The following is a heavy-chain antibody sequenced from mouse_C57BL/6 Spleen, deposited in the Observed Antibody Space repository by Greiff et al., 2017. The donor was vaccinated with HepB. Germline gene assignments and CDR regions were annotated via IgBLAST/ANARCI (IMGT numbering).Heavy chain of an antibody. Sequence: EVQGVESGGGLVQPGGSMKLSCAASGFTFSDAWMDWVRQSPEKGLEWVAEIRNKANNHATYYAESVKGRFTISRDDSKSSFYLQMNSLRAEDTVSYYCTRSAGGAMDYWGQGTSVTVSS. CDR3: TRSAGGAMDY. V-gene: IGHV6-6*01. J-gene: IGHJ4*01. CDR1: GFTFSDAW. CDR2: IRNKANNHAT.